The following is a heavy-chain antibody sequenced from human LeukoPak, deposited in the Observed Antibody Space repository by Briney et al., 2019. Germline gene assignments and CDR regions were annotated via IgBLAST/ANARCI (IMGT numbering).Heavy chain of an antibody. Sequence: GGSLRLSCAASGFTFSSYDMTWVRQTPGKGLEGVALISRSGGTTYYADSVKGRFTISRDNSKNTLYLQMNSLGAEDTAEYYCAKRGGTESFYYFYYMDVWGKGTTVTVSS. J-gene: IGHJ6*03. CDR2: ISRSGGTT. D-gene: IGHD2-15*01. CDR3: AKRGGTESFYYFYYMDV. V-gene: IGHV3-23*01. CDR1: GFTFSSYD.